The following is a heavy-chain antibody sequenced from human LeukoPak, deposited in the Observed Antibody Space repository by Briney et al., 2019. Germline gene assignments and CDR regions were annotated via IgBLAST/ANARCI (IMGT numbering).Heavy chain of an antibody. J-gene: IGHJ4*02. CDR3: AKPNGYYSNYPFDY. CDR1: GFTFSSYA. Sequence: GGSLRLSCAASGFTFSSYAMSWVRQAPGKGLEWVSAISGSGGSTYYADSVKGRFTISRDNSKNTLYLQMDSLRAEDTAVYYCAKPNGYYSNYPFDYWGQGTLVTVSS. D-gene: IGHD4-11*01. CDR2: ISGSGGST. V-gene: IGHV3-23*01.